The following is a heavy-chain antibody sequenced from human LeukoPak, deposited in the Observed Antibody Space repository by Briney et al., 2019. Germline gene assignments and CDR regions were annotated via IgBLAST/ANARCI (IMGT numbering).Heavy chain of an antibody. CDR1: GYMFTSYS. CDR3: AREGLGNWYFDL. V-gene: IGHV1-3*01. D-gene: IGHD3-22*01. CDR2: INAGNGYT. Sequence: ASVKVSCKASGYMFTSYSMHWVRQAFGQSLEWMGWINAGNGYTKYSQKFQGRVNFTRDTSATTGYTELSSLRAEDTAVYYCAREGLGNWYFDLWGRGTLVTVSS. J-gene: IGHJ2*01.